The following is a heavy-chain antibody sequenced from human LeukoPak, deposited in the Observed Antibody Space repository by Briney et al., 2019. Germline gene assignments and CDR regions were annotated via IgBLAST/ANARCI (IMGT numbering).Heavy chain of an antibody. V-gene: IGHV1-2*02. CDR3: ARDLVAITMVRGVMRY. J-gene: IGHJ4*02. Sequence: ASVKVSCKAAVYTFTGYYMHWVRQAPGQGLEWMGWINPNSGGTNYAQKFQGRVTMTRDTSISTAYMELSRLRSDDTAVYYCARDLVAITMVRGVMRYWGQGTLVTVSS. CDR1: VYTFTGYY. CDR2: INPNSGGT. D-gene: IGHD3-10*01.